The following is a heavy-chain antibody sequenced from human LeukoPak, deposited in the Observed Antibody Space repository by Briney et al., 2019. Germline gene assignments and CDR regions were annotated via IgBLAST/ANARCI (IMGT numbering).Heavy chain of an antibody. CDR1: GFTFSSYA. V-gene: IGHV3-30-3*01. J-gene: IGHJ5*02. D-gene: IGHD6-19*01. CDR2: ISYDGSNK. CDR3: ARAMQWLDYNWFDP. Sequence: GGSLRLSCAASGFTFSSYAMHWVRQAPGKGLEWVAVISYDGSNKYYADSVKGRFTISRDSSKNTLYLQMNSLRAEDTAVYYCARAMQWLDYNWFDPWGQGTLVTVSS.